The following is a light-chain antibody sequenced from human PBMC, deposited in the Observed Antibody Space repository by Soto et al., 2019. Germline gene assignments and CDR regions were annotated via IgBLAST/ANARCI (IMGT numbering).Light chain of an antibody. J-gene: IGLJ2*01. CDR2: GNR. Sequence: QPVLTQPPSVSGAPGQRVTISCTGSSSNIGAGYDVHWYQQLPETAPKLLIYGNRHRPSGVPDRFSGSKSGTSASLAITGLQAEDEADYYCQSYDSSLRVVFGGGTKLTVL. V-gene: IGLV1-40*01. CDR3: QSYDSSLRVV. CDR1: SSNIGAGYD.